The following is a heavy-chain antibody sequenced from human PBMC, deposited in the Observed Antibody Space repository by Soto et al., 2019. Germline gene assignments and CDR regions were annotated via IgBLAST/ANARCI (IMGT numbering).Heavy chain of an antibody. CDR2: VYWDDDK. CDR1: GFSLTTSGVG. J-gene: IGHJ4*02. D-gene: IGHD2-21*01. V-gene: IGHV2-5*02. CDR3: ARLTYLKVYFDY. Sequence: QITLKESGPTLVIPTQTLTLTCTFSGFSLTTSGVGVGWIRQPPGKALEWLALVYWDDDKRYRPSLKSRLTITKDTSKNQVVLTMTNMDPVDTATYYCARLTYLKVYFDYWGQGSLVTVSS.